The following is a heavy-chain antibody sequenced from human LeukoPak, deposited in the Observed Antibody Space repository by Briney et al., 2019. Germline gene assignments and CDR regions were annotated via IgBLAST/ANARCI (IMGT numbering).Heavy chain of an antibody. V-gene: IGHV3-48*03. CDR2: ISSSGSNI. Sequence: GGSLRLSCAASGFSISSYEMNWLRQAPGKGLEWVSHISSSGSNIWYADSVKGRFTISRDNAKNSLYLQMNSRRTEDTAVYYCARVELAPYYYYMDVWGRGTTVTVSS. J-gene: IGHJ6*03. CDR1: GFSISSYE. D-gene: IGHD1-7*01. CDR3: ARVELAPYYYYMDV.